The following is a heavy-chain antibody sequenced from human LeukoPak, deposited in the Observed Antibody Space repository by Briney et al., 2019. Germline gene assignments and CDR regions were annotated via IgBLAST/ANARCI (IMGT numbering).Heavy chain of an antibody. J-gene: IGHJ5*01. D-gene: IGHD3-10*01. CDR2: IYYSGST. CDR1: GGSISSHY. V-gene: IGHV4-59*11. CDR3: ARRTMVRGVIGFDP. Sequence: PSETLSLTCTVSGGSISSHYWSWIRQPPGKGLEWIGYIYYSGSTNYNPSLKSRVTISVDTSKNQFSLKLSSVTAADTAVYYCARRTMVRGVIGFDPWGQGTLVTVSS.